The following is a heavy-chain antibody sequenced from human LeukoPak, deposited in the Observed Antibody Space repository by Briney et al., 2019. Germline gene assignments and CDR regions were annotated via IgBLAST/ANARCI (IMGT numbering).Heavy chain of an antibody. CDR2: ISYDGSNK. CDR3: AKDPQGDYYDSSGLDY. V-gene: IGHV3-30*18. D-gene: IGHD3-22*01. J-gene: IGHJ4*02. CDR1: GFTFSSYG. Sequence: AGGSLRLSCAASGFTFSSYGMHWVRQAPGKGLEWVAVISYDGSNKYYADSVKGRFTISRDNSKNTLYLQMNSLRAEDTAVYYCAKDPQGDYYDSSGLDYWGQGTLVTVSS.